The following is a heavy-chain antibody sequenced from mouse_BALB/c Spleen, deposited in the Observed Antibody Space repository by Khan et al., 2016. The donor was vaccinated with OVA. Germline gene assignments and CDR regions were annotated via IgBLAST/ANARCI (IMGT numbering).Heavy chain of an antibody. CDR1: GYTFTDYY. D-gene: IGHD1-2*01. CDR2: ISPGSGDT. J-gene: IGHJ3*01. CDR3: ARVNYCGLPWAY. V-gene: IGHV1-77*01. Sequence: QVQLQQPGPELARPGASAKLSCKASGYTFTDYYINWVKQRTGQGLEWIGEISPGSGDTYYNEKFKGKATLTADKSSSTVYMRRSIVSAKPSAVYLCARVNYCGLPWAYWGQGTLGTVTA.